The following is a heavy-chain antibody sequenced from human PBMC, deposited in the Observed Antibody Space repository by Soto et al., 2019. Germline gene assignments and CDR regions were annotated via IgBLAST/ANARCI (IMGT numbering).Heavy chain of an antibody. Sequence: RASVKVSCKVSGYTLTELSMHWVRQAPGKGLEWMGGFDPEDGETIYAQKFQGRVTMTEDTSTDTAYMELSSLRSEDTAVYYCATLLPYYYDSSGYYGHFDYWGQGTLVTVSS. CDR2: FDPEDGET. CDR3: ATLLPYYYDSSGYYGHFDY. V-gene: IGHV1-24*01. CDR1: GYTLTELS. J-gene: IGHJ4*02. D-gene: IGHD3-22*01.